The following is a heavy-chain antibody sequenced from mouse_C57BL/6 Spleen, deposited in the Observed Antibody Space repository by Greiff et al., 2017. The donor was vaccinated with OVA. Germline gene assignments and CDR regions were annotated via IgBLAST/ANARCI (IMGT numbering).Heavy chain of an antibody. D-gene: IGHD4-1*01. CDR3: TRKGANWYFDY. Sequence: QAQLQQSGAELVRPGASVTLSCKASGYTFTDYEMHWVKQTPVHGLEWIGAIDPETGGTAYNQKFKGKAILTADKSSSTAYMELRSLTSEDSAVYYCTRKGANWYFDYWGQGTTLTVSS. V-gene: IGHV1-15*01. J-gene: IGHJ2*01. CDR2: IDPETGGT. CDR1: GYTFTDYE.